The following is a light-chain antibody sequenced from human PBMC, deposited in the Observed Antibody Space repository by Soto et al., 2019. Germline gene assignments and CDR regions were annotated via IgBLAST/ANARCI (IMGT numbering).Light chain of an antibody. V-gene: IGKV1-9*01. J-gene: IGKJ5*01. CDR2: GTS. CDR3: QQLDDYPIT. Sequence: DIHMTQSPSFLSASVGDRVTITCRASQGISTYLAWYQQKPGQVPKLLIYGTSTLQSGVPSRFRGNRSGADFTLTITYVQHEDFATYYCQQLDDYPITFGQGTRLEI. CDR1: QGISTY.